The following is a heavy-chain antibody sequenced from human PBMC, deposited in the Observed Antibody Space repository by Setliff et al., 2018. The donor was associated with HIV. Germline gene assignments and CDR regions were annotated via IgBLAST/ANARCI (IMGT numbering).Heavy chain of an antibody. D-gene: IGHD3-3*02. V-gene: IGHV3-74*03. J-gene: IGHJ5*02. Sequence: GGSLRLSCAGSGFSFSSNWIHWVRQTAGKGLLWVSRISPDGSSTMYADSVKGRFTISRDNAKNTVYLQMNSLRAEDTGVYYCVRVGTFFSTGPHFDPWGQGTLVTVSS. CDR1: GFSFSSNW. CDR2: ISPDGSST. CDR3: VRVGTFFSTGPHFDP.